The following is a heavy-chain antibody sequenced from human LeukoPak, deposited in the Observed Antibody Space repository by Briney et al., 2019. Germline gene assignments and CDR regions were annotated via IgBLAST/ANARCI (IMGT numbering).Heavy chain of an antibody. J-gene: IGHJ4*02. D-gene: IGHD3-3*01. CDR1: GGSISSSSYY. CDR2: IYYSGST. V-gene: IGHV4-39*07. Sequence: SETLSLTCTVSGGSISSSSYYWGWIRQPPGKGLEWIGSIYYSGSTYHNPSLKSRVTISVDTSKNQFSLKLSSVTAADTAVYYCARGRRPNDFWSGYYRSYYFDYWGQGTLVTVSS. CDR3: ARGRRPNDFWSGYYRSYYFDY.